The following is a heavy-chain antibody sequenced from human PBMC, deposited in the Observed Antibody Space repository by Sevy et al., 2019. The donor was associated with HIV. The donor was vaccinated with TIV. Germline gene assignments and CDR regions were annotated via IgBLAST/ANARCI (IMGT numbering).Heavy chain of an antibody. CDR2: ISYDANNK. CDR3: AREAAEGPYRRSWFSNWFDP. J-gene: IGHJ5*02. D-gene: IGHD6-13*01. V-gene: IGHV3-30*04. Sequence: GGSLRLSCAASGFTFSNYALHWVRQAPGKGLEWVAIISYDANNKYYADSVKGRFTISRDNSKNTVYLQMKSLRVEDTAVYYCAREAAEGPYRRSWFSNWFDPWGQGTLVTVSS. CDR1: GFTFSNYA.